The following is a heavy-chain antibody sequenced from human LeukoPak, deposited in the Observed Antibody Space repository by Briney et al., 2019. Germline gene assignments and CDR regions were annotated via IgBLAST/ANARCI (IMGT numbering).Heavy chain of an antibody. J-gene: IGHJ6*02. D-gene: IGHD6-19*01. V-gene: IGHV3-64*01. CDR1: GFTFSIYA. CDR3: ARRLPSDYYYYGMDV. CDR2: ISSNGGGT. Sequence: GGSLRLSCAASGFTFSIYAMHWVRQAPGKGLEYVSGISSNGGGTYYANSVKGRFTISRDDSKNTLYLQMGSLKAEDMAVYYCARRLPSDYYYYGMDVWGQGTTVTVSS.